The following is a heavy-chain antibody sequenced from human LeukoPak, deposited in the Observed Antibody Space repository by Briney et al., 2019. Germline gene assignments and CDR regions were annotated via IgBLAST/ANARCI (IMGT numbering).Heavy chain of an antibody. D-gene: IGHD3/OR15-3a*01. CDR2: ISYDGSNK. J-gene: IGHJ4*02. CDR1: GFTFSSYA. Sequence: GSLRLSCAASGFTFSSYAMHWVRQAPGKGLEWVAVISYDGSNKYYADSVKGRFTISRDNSKNTLYLQMNSLRAEDTAVYYCARDGTGCFDYWGQGTLVTVSS. CDR3: ARDGTGCFDY. V-gene: IGHV3-30-3*01.